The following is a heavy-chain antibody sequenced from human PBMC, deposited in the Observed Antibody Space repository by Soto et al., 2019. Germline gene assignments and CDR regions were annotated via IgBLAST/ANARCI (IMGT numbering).Heavy chain of an antibody. Sequence: SVKVGCNASGYTFTSYDISWVRQATGQGLEWMGWMNPNTGNSGYAQKFQGRVTMTSNTSITTAHMELSSLRSEGTAVYYCARRADTNGWNGVGAVKYYFDFWAQGTLVTVSS. CDR3: ARRADTNGWNGVGAVKYYFDF. J-gene: IGHJ4*02. D-gene: IGHD6-19*01. CDR1: GYTFTSYD. CDR2: MNPNTGNS. V-gene: IGHV1-8*01.